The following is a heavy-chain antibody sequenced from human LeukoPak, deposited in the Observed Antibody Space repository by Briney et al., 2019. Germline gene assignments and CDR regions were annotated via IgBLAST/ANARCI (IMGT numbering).Heavy chain of an antibody. CDR3: AIHGRYYDILTGYYYWFDP. CDR1: GGSISSNTYY. CDR2: IYHTGTT. V-gene: IGHV4-39*01. Sequence: PSETLSLTCTVSGGSISSNTYYWAWIRQPPGKGLEWIGSIYHTGTTYYNPTLKSRVTISVDTSRNLFTLQLRSVTAADTAVYYWAIHGRYYDILTGYYYWFDPWGQGTLVTVSS. J-gene: IGHJ5*02. D-gene: IGHD3-9*01.